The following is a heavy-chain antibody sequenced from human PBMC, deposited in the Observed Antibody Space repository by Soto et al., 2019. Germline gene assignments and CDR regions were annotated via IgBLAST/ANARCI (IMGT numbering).Heavy chain of an antibody. CDR1: GFTFSSYG. J-gene: IGHJ4*02. Sequence: QVQLVDSGAGVVQPGSSLRLSCAASGFTFSSYGMHWVRQAPGKGMEWVAVIWYDGSNKYYADSVKGRFTISRDNSKTTLYLQMNSLRAEDTAVYYCASVKDTNPAGDYWGRGTLDTVSS. V-gene: IGHV3-33*01. CDR3: ASVKDTNPAGDY. CDR2: IWYDGSNK. D-gene: IGHD2-15*01.